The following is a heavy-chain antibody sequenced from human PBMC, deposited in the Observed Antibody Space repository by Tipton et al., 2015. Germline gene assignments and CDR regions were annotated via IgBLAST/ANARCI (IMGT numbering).Heavy chain of an antibody. CDR3: ARARGRHGGLFDS. J-gene: IGHJ4*02. CDR1: GYSISSGYY. CDR2: IYYSGST. Sequence: TLSLTCDVSGYSISSGYYWSWIRQPPGKGLEWIGSIYYSGSTYYNPSLKSRVTISVDTSKTQFSLKMSSVTASDTAVYYCARARGRHGGLFDSWGQGILVTVSS. V-gene: IGHV4-38-2*01. D-gene: IGHD4-23*01.